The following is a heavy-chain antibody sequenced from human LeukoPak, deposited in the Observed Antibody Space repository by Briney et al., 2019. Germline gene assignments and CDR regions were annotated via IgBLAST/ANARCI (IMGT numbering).Heavy chain of an antibody. V-gene: IGHV3-30*03. J-gene: IGHJ4*02. CDR3: ARGNYDSSGYYYSAFDY. Sequence: GRSLRLSCAASGFTFSSYGMHWVRQAPGKGLEWVAVISYDGSNKYYADSVKGRFTISRDNSKNTLYLQMNSLRAEDTAVYYCARGNYDSSGYYYSAFDYWGQGTLVTVSS. CDR2: ISYDGSNK. D-gene: IGHD3-22*01. CDR1: GFTFSSYG.